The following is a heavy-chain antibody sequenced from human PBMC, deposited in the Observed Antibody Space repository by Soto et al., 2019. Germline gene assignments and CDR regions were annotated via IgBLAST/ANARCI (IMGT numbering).Heavy chain of an antibody. CDR1: GGSISSSSYY. D-gene: IGHD3-16*01. CDR2: IYYSGST. J-gene: IGHJ4*02. V-gene: IGHV4-39*01. Sequence: PSETLSLTCTVSGGSISSSSYYWGWIRQPPGKGLEWIGSIYYSGSTYYNPSLKSRVTISVDTSKNQFSLKLSSVTAADTAVYYCARRSRSDEFDYWGQGTLVTVSS. CDR3: ARRSRSDEFDY.